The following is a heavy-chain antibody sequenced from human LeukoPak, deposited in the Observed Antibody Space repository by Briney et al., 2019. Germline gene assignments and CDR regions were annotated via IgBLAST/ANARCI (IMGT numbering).Heavy chain of an antibody. Sequence: GGSLRLSCAASGFNFNSYSMNWVRQAPGKGLEWVSSISRSSSYIFYADSLKDRFTIARDNAKNLLYLEMNSLRAEDTAVYYCARSTGFRFLEWLFLADAFDIWGRGTMVTVSS. J-gene: IGHJ3*02. V-gene: IGHV3-21*01. CDR2: ISRSSSYI. CDR1: GFNFNSYS. CDR3: ARSTGFRFLEWLFLADAFDI. D-gene: IGHD3-3*01.